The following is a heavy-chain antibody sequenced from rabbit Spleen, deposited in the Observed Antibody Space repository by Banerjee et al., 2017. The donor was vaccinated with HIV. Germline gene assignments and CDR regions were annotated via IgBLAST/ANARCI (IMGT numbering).Heavy chain of an antibody. J-gene: IGHJ6*01. V-gene: IGHV1S7*01. CDR3: ARDGAGGSYFAL. CDR1: GFTLSSYY. D-gene: IGHD8-1*01. CDR2: IDPVFGIT. Sequence: QLKESGGGLVQPGGSLKLSCKASGFTLSSYYMNWVRQAPGKGLERIGYIDPVFGITYYASWVNGRFSISRENAQNTVFLQMTSLTAADTATYFCARDGAGGSYFALWGPGTLVTVS.